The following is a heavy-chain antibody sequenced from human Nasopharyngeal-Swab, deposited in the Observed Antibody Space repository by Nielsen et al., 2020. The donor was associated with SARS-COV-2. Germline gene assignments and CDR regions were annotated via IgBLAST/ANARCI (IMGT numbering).Heavy chain of an antibody. J-gene: IGHJ5*02. D-gene: IGHD3-22*01. Sequence: VRQAPGKGLEWVSSIRGSGFTYYSDSVKGRFTISRDNSMDTLYLQMNSLRAEDTATYYCAKDWLYTSAWYGGSWGQGTLVTVSS. CDR3: AKDWLYTSAWYGGS. CDR2: IRGSGFT. V-gene: IGHV3-23*01.